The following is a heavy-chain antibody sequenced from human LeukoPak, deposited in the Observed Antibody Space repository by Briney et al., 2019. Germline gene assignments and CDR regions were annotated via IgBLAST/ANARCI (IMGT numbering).Heavy chain of an antibody. V-gene: IGHV3-23*01. CDR2: ISGSGGST. CDR1: GFTFSSYG. Sequence: GGSLRLSCAASGFTFSSYGMSWVRQAPGKGLEWVSGISGSGGSTYYADSVKGRFTISRDNSNNTLYLQMNRLRGEDTAIYYCAKAILSGSFDYWGQGTLVTVSS. D-gene: IGHD2/OR15-2a*01. CDR3: AKAILSGSFDY. J-gene: IGHJ4*02.